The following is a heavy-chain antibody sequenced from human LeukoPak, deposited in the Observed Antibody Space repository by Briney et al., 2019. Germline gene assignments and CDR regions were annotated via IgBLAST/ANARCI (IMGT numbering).Heavy chain of an antibody. V-gene: IGHV3-64*01. J-gene: IGHJ4*02. D-gene: IGHD3-10*01. CDR2: ISPSGDST. Sequence: GGSLRLSCAASGFTFSSSYMHWVRQAPGKGLEYVSAISPSGDSTYYTNSVKGRFTISRDNSKNTLFLQMGSLTVEDMAVYYCARGLYYGSGQYYFDYWGQGTLVTVSS. CDR1: GFTFSSSY. CDR3: ARGLYYGSGQYYFDY.